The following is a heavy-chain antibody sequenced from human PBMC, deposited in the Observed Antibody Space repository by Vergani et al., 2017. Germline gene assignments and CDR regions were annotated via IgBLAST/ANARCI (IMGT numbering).Heavy chain of an antibody. CDR2: ISSSGSTI. CDR3: ARGVLWLGETLFDY. CDR1: GFTFSSYE. Sequence: EVQLVESGGGLVQPGGSLRLSCAASGFTFSSYEMNWVRQAPGKGLEWVSYISSSGSTIYYADSVKGRFTISRDNAKNSLYLQMNSLRAEDTAVYYCARGVLWLGETLFDYWGQGTLVTVSS. J-gene: IGHJ4*02. D-gene: IGHD5-18*01. V-gene: IGHV3-48*03.